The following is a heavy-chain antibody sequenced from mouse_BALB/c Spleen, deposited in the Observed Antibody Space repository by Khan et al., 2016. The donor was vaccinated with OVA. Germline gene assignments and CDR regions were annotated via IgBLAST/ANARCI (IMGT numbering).Heavy chain of an antibody. CDR1: GFTFSNFG. J-gene: IGHJ3*01. D-gene: IGHD4-1*01. CDR3: ARANWAWFAY. Sequence: EVELVESGGGLVQPGGPRKLSCAASGFTFSNFGMHWIRQAPEKGLEWVAYISSDSITLYYADTMKGRFTISRDNPRNTLFLQMTSLRSEDTAMYYGARANWAWFAYWGQGTLVTVSA. V-gene: IGHV5-17*02. CDR2: ISSDSITL.